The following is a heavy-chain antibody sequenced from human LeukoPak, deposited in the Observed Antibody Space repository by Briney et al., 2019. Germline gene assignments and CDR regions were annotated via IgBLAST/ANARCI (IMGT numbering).Heavy chain of an antibody. J-gene: IGHJ4*02. CDR2: IKEDGTVK. CDR3: GGGGGWDIDY. D-gene: IGHD1-26*01. Sequence: PGGSLRLSCAASGFTFSSYWMSWVRQAPGKGLEWVGTIKEDGTVKLYVDSVKGRFTISRDKAGNSIYLQMNNLRAEETGVYYCGGGGGWDIDYWGQGTLVTVSS. V-gene: IGHV3-7*04. CDR1: GFTFSSYW.